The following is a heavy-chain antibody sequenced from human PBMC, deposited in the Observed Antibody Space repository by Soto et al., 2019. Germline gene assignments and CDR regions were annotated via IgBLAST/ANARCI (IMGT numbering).Heavy chain of an antibody. CDR2: MNPNSGNT. V-gene: IGHV1-8*02. J-gene: IGHJ4*02. Sequence: ASMKVSCKASGYNFKTFDIYWVRQATGHGLEWMGWMNPNSGNTGYAQELRGRVTMTRNTSNTTAHMELTSLTSDDTGVYYCAGGNFRYWGQGTLVTVSS. CDR1: GYNFKTFD. CDR3: AGGNFRY.